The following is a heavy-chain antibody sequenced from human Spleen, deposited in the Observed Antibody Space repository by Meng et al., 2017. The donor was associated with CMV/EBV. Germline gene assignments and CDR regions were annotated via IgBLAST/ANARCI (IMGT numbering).Heavy chain of an antibody. CDR3: ARVLNTYSSSWYYLPGDYYYGMDV. V-gene: IGHV3-7*01. Sequence: GGSLRLSCAASGFTFNNYDMNWVRQVPGKGLGWVANIKHDGSEKYYVDSVKGRFTISRDNAKNSLYLQMNSLRAEDTAVYYCARVLNTYSSSWYYLPGDYYYGMDVWGQGTTVTVSS. CDR2: IKHDGSEK. CDR1: GFTFNNYD. J-gene: IGHJ6*02. D-gene: IGHD6-13*01.